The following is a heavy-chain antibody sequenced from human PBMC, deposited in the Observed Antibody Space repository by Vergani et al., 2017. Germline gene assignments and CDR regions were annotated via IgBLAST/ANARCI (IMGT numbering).Heavy chain of an antibody. D-gene: IGHD6-13*01. Sequence: QVQLVQSGSELKKPGASVKVSCKASGYTFTSYAMNWVRQAPGQGLEWMGWINTNTGNPTYAQGLTGRFVFSLDTSVSTAYLQISSLKAEDTAVYYCARGPLRIAAAGVYYYYMDVWGKGTTVTVSS. CDR2: INTNTGNP. J-gene: IGHJ6*03. CDR3: ARGPLRIAAAGVYYYYMDV. CDR1: GYTFTSYA. V-gene: IGHV7-4-1*02.